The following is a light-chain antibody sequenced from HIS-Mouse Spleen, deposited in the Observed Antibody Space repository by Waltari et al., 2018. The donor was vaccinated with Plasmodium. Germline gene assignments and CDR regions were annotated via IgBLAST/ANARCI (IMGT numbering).Light chain of an antibody. V-gene: IGKV3-15*01. CDR3: QQYNNWPPYT. J-gene: IGKJ2*01. Sequence: EIVMMQSPTTLSVSPWGTSTPPCRASLCVSTNLAWYQQKPCQAPRSLISGASTRATGIPARFSGSGSGTEFTLTISSLQSEDFAVYYCQQYNNWPPYTFGQGTKLEIK. CDR1: LCVSTN. CDR2: GAS.